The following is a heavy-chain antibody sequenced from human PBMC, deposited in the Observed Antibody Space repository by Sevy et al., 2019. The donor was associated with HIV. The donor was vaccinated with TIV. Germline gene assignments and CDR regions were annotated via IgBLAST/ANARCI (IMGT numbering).Heavy chain of an antibody. Sequence: GGSLRLSCAASGFTFSSYGLHWVRQAPGRGLEWVAGILSVGNIKYYIDSVKGRFTISRDDSKNTLYLQMNSLRAEDTAVYYCARESRSGCYIDHWGQGALVTVSS. CDR3: ARESRSGCYIDH. V-gene: IGHV3-33*01. CDR2: ILSVGNIK. D-gene: IGHD6-19*01. CDR1: GFTFSSYG. J-gene: IGHJ4*02.